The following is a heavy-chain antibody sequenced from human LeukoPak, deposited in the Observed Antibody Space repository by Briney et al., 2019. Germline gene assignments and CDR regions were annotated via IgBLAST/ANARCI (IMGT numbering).Heavy chain of an antibody. D-gene: IGHD3-10*01. Sequence: SETLSLTCAVYGGSFSGYYWSWIRQPPGKGLEWIGEINHSGSTNYNPSLKSRVTISVDTSKNQFSLKLSSVTAADTAVYYCARSAMSMVRGVITNYYYYYMDVWGKGTTVTISS. CDR3: ARSAMSMVRGVITNYYYYYMDV. J-gene: IGHJ6*03. CDR1: GGSFSGYY. V-gene: IGHV4-34*01. CDR2: INHSGST.